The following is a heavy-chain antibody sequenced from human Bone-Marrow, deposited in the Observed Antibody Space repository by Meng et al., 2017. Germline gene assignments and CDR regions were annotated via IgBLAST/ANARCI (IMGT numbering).Heavy chain of an antibody. V-gene: IGHV4-59*08. CDR2: IYYSGST. CDR3: ARTGYSGSYYRFGDF. J-gene: IGHJ4*02. CDR1: GGSISSYY. Sequence: SETLSLTCTVSGGSISSYYWSWIRQPPGKGLEWIGYIYYSGSTNYNPSLKSRVTISVDTSRNQFSLKLSSVTAADTAVYYCARTGYSGSYYRFGDFWGQGTLVTVSS. D-gene: IGHD1-26*01.